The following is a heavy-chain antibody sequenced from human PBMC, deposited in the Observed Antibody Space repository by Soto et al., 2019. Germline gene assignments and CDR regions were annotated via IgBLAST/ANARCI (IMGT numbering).Heavy chain of an antibody. V-gene: IGHV3-23*01. Sequence: EVQLLESGGDLVQPGGSLRLSCAASGFTFSSYAMSWVRRAPGKGPEWVSSMSGSGDNTYYADSVKGRFIISRDNSKNTLYLQMSSLRVDDTAVYSCAKGRTYNYANYFDPWGQGTLVTVSS. CDR3: AKGRTYNYANYFDP. CDR1: GFTFSSYA. J-gene: IGHJ5*02. CDR2: MSGSGDNT. D-gene: IGHD1-1*01.